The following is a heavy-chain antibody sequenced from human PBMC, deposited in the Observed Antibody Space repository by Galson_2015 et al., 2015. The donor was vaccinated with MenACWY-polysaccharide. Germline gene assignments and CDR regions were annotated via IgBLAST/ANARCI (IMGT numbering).Heavy chain of an antibody. CDR3: ARLSATGTVTFDY. V-gene: IGHV5-51*03. CDR2: IYPADSDT. Sequence: QSGAEVKKPGESLQISCRGSGYSFTSNWIGWVRQMPGKGLEWMGIIYPADSDTRYSPSFQGQVTISADKSISTAYPQWSSLKASDTAVYYCARLSATGTVTFDYWGQGTLVTVSS. CDR1: GYSFTSNW. D-gene: IGHD4-17*01. J-gene: IGHJ4*02.